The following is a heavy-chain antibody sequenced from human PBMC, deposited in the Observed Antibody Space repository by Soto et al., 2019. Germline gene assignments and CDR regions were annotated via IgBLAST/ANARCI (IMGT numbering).Heavy chain of an antibody. J-gene: IGHJ3*02. D-gene: IGHD3-10*01. CDR1: GGSFSSYA. CDR3: ATSGEELLWFGGLSRLGFDI. Sequence: SVKVSCKASGGSFSSYAISWVRQAPGQGLEWMGGIIPIFGTANYAQKFQGRVTITADESTSTAYMELSSLRSEDTAVYYCATSGEELLWFGGLSRLGFDIWGQGTRVTVSS. V-gene: IGHV1-69*13. CDR2: IIPIFGTA.